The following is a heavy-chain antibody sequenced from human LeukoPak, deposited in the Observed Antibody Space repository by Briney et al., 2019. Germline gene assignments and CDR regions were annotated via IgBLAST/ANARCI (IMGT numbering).Heavy chain of an antibody. Sequence: ASVKVSCKASGYTCTSYGISWVRQAPGQGLEWMGWISAYNGNTNYAQKLQGRVTMTTDTSTSTAYMELRSLRSDDTAVYYCARDVLAVAGTEVGIDYWGQGTLVTVSS. V-gene: IGHV1-18*01. CDR3: ARDVLAVAGTEVGIDY. J-gene: IGHJ4*02. CDR1: GYTCTSYG. D-gene: IGHD6-19*01. CDR2: ISAYNGNT.